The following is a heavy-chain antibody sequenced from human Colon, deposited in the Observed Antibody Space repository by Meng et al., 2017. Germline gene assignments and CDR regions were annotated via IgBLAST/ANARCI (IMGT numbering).Heavy chain of an antibody. CDR3: ARKRTSPGTLGFDY. V-gene: IGHV4-4*02. J-gene: IGHJ4*02. Sequence: QVPLPGSGPGSVKPSGTLSLTCAVSGDSISSGNGWTWVRQSPGKGLEWIGEIYPSGRTSSNPSLQGRVTILLDKSKNQFSLELNSVTAADTAIYFCARKRTSPGTLGFDYWGQGTLVTVSS. CDR2: IYPSGRT. CDR1: GDSISSGNG. D-gene: IGHD6-13*01.